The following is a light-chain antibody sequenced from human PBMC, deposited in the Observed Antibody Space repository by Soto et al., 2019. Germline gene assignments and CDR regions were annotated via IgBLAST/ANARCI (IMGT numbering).Light chain of an antibody. Sequence: QSVLTQPRSVSGSPGQSVTISCTGTSSDVGGYSYVSWYQQHPGKAPKLMIYDVSKGPSGVPDRFSGSKSGNTASLTISGLQAEDEADYYCCSYAGSYTYVFGAGTKVTVL. CDR3: CSYAGSYTYV. CDR1: SSDVGGYSY. CDR2: DVS. J-gene: IGLJ1*01. V-gene: IGLV2-11*01.